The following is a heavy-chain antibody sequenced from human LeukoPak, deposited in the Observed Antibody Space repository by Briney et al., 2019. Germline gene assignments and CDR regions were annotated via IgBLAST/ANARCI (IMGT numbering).Heavy chain of an antibody. CDR3: ATYRQVLLPFES. J-gene: IGHJ4*02. CDR2: ISSSTTII. CDR1: GFTLSGFG. V-gene: IGHV3-48*01. Sequence: GGSLRLSCAASGFTLSGFGMNWVRQAPGKGLEWVSYISSSTTIIHYADSVRGRFTISRDNSKSTLSLQMNSLRAEDTAIYYCATYRQVLLPFESWGQGTLVTVSS. D-gene: IGHD2-8*02.